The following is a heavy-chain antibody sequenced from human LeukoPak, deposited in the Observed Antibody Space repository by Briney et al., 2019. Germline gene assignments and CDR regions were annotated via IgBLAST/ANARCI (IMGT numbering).Heavy chain of an antibody. V-gene: IGHV3-23*01. CDR2: ISGGGDST. CDR3: ARGDRVGVTTGHFDY. J-gene: IGHJ4*02. CDR1: GFTFSSYG. Sequence: GGSLRLSCAASGFTFSSYGMTWVRQAPGKGLEWVSVISGGGDSTHYADSVKGRFIISRDNSKNTLYLQMNSLRAEDTAVYYCARGDRVGVTTGHFDYWGQGTLVTVSS. D-gene: IGHD1-26*01.